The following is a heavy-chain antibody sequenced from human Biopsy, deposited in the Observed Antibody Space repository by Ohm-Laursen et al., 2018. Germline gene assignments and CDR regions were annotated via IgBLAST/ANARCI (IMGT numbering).Heavy chain of an antibody. CDR3: ARGQDYGGNKAFDI. J-gene: IGHJ3*02. CDR1: GGSMIHYY. V-gene: IGHV4-59*07. Sequence: SDTLSLTCTVSGGSMIHYYWNWIRQSPGKGLEWIAYIYSSGITNYNPSLKSRLTISIDTSKNQFSLKLSSMTTADTAVYYCARGQDYGGNKAFDIWGQGTKVTVSP. D-gene: IGHD4-23*01. CDR2: IYSSGIT.